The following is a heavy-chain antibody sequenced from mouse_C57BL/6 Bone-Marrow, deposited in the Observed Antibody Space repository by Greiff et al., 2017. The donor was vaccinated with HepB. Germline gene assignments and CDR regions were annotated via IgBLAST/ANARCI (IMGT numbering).Heavy chain of an antibody. D-gene: IGHD2-2*01. V-gene: IGHV1-19*01. J-gene: IGHJ3*01. CDR3: APIYYGYDWFAY. Sequence: EVQLQQSGPVLVKPGASVKMSCKASGYTFTDYYMNWVKQSHGKSLEWIGVINPYNGGTSYNQKFKGKATLTVDKSSSTAYMELNSLTSEDSAVYYCAPIYYGYDWFAYWGQGTLVTVSA. CDR2: INPYNGGT. CDR1: GYTFTDYY.